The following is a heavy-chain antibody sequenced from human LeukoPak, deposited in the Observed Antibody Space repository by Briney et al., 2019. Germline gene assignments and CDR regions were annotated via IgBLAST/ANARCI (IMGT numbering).Heavy chain of an antibody. CDR3: AKESYSSSWYWGYYYYGMDV. CDR1: GFTLSSYG. Sequence: AGGSLRLSCAASGFTLSSYGMHWVRQAPGKGLEWVAVISYDGSNKYYADSVKGRFTISRDNSKNTLYLQMNSLRAEDTAVYYCAKESYSSSWYWGYYYYGMDVWGQGTTVTVSS. V-gene: IGHV3-30*18. CDR2: ISYDGSNK. D-gene: IGHD6-13*01. J-gene: IGHJ6*02.